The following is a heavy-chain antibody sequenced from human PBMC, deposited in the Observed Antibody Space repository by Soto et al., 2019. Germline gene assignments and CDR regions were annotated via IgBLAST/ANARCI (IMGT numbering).Heavy chain of an antibody. V-gene: IGHV4-4*02. CDR2: SSHSGTT. D-gene: IGHD6-19*01. Sequence: TMPVTRFISGIAIASIPRRRSFAQPTGKGLEWIGESSHSGTTNYNPSLKSRVTISVDKSKNQFSLKLRSVTAADTAVYYCARVLIAVAGTWSAFDIWGQGTLVT. CDR1: GIAIASIPR. CDR3: ARVLIAVAGTWSAFDI. J-gene: IGHJ3*02.